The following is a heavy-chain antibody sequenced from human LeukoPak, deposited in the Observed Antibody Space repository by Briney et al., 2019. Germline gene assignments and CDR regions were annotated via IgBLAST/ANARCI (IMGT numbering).Heavy chain of an antibody. J-gene: IGHJ4*02. CDR3: ARSGTITAAGLFDS. CDR1: GFTYSSYG. V-gene: IGHV3-23*01. CDR2: ISGSGGST. Sequence: GGSLRLSCAASGFTYSSYGMNWVRQAPGKGLEWVSAISGSGGSTYYADSVKGRFTISRDNSKNTLYLQMHSLRAEDTAVYYCARSGTITAAGLFDSWGQGTLVTVSS. D-gene: IGHD6-13*01.